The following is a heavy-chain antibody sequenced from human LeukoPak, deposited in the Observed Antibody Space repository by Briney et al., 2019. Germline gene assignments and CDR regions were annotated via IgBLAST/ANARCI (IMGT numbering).Heavy chain of an antibody. V-gene: IGHV1-46*01. CDR3: ATSESMGGYFDY. CDR2: INPSGGST. Sequence: ASVKVSCKASGYTFTSYYMHWVRQAPGQGLEWMGIINPSGGSTSYAQKFQGRVTMTRDTSTSTVYMELSSLRSEDTAVYYCATSESMGGYFDYRGQGTLVTVSS. CDR1: GYTFTSYY. D-gene: IGHD2-15*01. J-gene: IGHJ4*02.